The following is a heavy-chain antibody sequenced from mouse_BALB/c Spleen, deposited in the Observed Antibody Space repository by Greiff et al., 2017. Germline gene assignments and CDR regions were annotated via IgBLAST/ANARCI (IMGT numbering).Heavy chain of an antibody. CDR2: INPSNGRT. Sequence: QVQLKQPGAELVKPGASVKLSCKASGYTFTSYWMHWVKQRPGQGLEWIGEINPSNGRTNYNEKFKSKATLTVDKSSSTAYMQLSSLTSEDSAVYYCARSIYGNYGGYWGQGTSVTVSS. CDR3: ARSIYGNYGGY. D-gene: IGHD2-1*01. J-gene: IGHJ4*01. CDR1: GYTFTSYW. V-gene: IGHV1S81*02.